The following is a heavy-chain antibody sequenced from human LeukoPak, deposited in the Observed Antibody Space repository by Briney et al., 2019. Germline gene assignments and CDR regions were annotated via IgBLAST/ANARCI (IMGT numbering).Heavy chain of an antibody. CDR3: ARRPRNYYYMDV. Sequence: GSLRLSCAASGFTLSSYAMSWIRQPPGKGLEWIGSIYYSGSTYYNPSLKSRVTISVDASKNQFSLKLSSVTAADTAVYYCARRPRNYYYMDVWGKGTTVTISS. J-gene: IGHJ6*03. CDR1: GFTLSSYA. V-gene: IGHV4-38-2*01. CDR2: IYYSGST.